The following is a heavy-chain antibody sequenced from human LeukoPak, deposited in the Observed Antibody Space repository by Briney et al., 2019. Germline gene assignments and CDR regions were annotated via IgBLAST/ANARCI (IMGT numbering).Heavy chain of an antibody. CDR3: AKDSYGSGFGY. CDR2: ISGSGGST. Sequence: GTLSLTCAVSGGSISSSNWWSWVRQAPGKGLEWVSAISGSGGSTYYADSVKGRFTISRDNSKNTLYLQMNSLRAEDTAVYYCAKDSYGSGFGYWGQGTLVTVSS. D-gene: IGHD5-18*01. CDR1: GGSISSSN. J-gene: IGHJ4*02. V-gene: IGHV3-23*01.